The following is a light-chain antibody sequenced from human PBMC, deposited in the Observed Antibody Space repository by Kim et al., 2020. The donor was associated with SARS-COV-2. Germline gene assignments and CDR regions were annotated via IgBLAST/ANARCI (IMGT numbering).Light chain of an antibody. V-gene: IGLV3-1*01. Sequence: SYELTQPPSVSVSPGQTASITCSGDKLVDKYTCWYQQRPGQSPVLVIYRDTKRPSGIPERFSGSNSGNTATLTISETQAMDEADYYCQTWDSSTAVFGTGTKVTVL. CDR2: RDT. CDR1: KLVDKY. CDR3: QTWDSSTAV. J-gene: IGLJ1*01.